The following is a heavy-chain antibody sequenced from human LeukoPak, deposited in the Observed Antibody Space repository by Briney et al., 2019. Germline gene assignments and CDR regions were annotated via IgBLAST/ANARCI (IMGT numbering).Heavy chain of an antibody. CDR3: ARNLYGGNSWDVFDY. V-gene: IGHV1-69*17. D-gene: IGHD4-23*01. CDR1: GGTFSSYV. CDR2: IMPISGIA. J-gene: IGHJ4*02. Sequence: GASVKVSCKASGGTFSSYVINWVRQAPGQGLEWMGGIMPISGIANHAQKFQGRVTITADKSTSTAYMELSSLRSEDTAVYYCARNLYGGNSWDVFDYWGQGTLVTVSS.